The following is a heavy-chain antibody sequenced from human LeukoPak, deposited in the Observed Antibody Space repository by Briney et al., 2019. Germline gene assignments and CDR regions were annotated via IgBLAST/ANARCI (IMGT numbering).Heavy chain of an antibody. CDR2: INAGNGNT. V-gene: IGHV1-3*01. Sequence: GASVKVSCKASGYTCTSYAMHWVRQAPGQRLEWMGWINAGNGNTKYSQKFQGRVTITRDTSASTAYMELSSLRSEDTAVYYCARSQYGYGRNYYYGMDVWGKGTTVTVSS. J-gene: IGHJ6*04. CDR3: ARSQYGYGRNYYYGMDV. D-gene: IGHD5-12*01. CDR1: GYTCTSYA.